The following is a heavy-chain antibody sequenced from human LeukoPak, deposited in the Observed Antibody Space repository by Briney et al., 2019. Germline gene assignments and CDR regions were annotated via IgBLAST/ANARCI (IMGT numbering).Heavy chain of an antibody. V-gene: IGHV3-30-3*01. D-gene: IGHD6-13*01. J-gene: IGHJ4*02. CDR3: TRDWSAAGGFDY. CDR1: GFTFINYA. Sequence: GGSLRLSCEASGFTFINYALHWVRQAPGRGLEWVAIISYEGGTNKYYADSVKGRFTISRDNSKNTLYLQMNSLRGEDTAVYYCTRDWSAAGGFDYWGQGTLVSVPP. CDR2: ISYEGGTNK.